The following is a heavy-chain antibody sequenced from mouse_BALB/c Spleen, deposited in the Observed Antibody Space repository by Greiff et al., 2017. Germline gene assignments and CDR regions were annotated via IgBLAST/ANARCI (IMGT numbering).Heavy chain of an antibody. D-gene: IGHD1-1*01. V-gene: IGHV1-69*01. CDR3: ARRGTTEVTNWYFDV. CDR1: GYTFTDYW. CDR2: IDTSDSYT. J-gene: IGHJ1*01. Sequence: VQLQQPGAELVMPGASVKMSCKASGYTFTDYWMHWVKQRPGQGLEWIGAIDTSDSYTSYNQKFKGKATLTVDESSSTAYMQLSSLTSEDSAVYYCARRGTTEVTNWYFDVWGAGTTVTVSS.